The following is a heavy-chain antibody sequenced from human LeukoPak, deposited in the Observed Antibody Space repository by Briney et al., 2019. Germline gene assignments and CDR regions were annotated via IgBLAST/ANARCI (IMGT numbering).Heavy chain of an antibody. CDR2: INGRGDNT. CDR1: GVIISSYA. CDR3: ARGSLGTTTVDY. J-gene: IGHJ4*02. Sequence: GGSLRLSCAASGVIISSYAMSWVRQAPGKGLEWVSAINGRGDNTYYADSVKGRFTISRDNSKNTLYLQMNSLRAEDTAVYYCARGSLGTTTVDYWGQGTLVTVSS. D-gene: IGHD1-26*01. V-gene: IGHV3-23*01.